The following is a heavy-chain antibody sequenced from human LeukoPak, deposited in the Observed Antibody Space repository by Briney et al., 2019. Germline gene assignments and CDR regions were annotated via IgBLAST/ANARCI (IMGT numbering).Heavy chain of an antibody. CDR3: ARGDYDSSGYYTGEYYFDY. CDR1: RYTFTSYD. CDR2: MNPNSGNT. Sequence: ASVKVSCKASRYTFTSYDINWVRQATGQGLEWMGWMNPNSGNTGYAQKFQGRVTMTRNTSISTAYMELSSLRSEDTAVYYCARGDYDSSGYYTGEYYFDYWGQGTLVTVSS. V-gene: IGHV1-8*01. J-gene: IGHJ4*02. D-gene: IGHD3-22*01.